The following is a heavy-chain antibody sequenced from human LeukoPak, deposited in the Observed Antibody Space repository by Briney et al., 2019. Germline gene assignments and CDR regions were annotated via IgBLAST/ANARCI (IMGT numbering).Heavy chain of an antibody. Sequence: GGSLRLSCAASGSTFSSYWMSWLRQAPGKGLEWVSYISRNSSTIYYADSVKGRFTISRDNAKNSLYLQMNSLRAEDTAVYYCAREFFYSTSVFDNWGQGTMVTVSS. CDR3: AREFFYSTSVFDN. D-gene: IGHD2-2*01. V-gene: IGHV3-48*04. J-gene: IGHJ3*02. CDR1: GSTFSSYW. CDR2: ISRNSSTI.